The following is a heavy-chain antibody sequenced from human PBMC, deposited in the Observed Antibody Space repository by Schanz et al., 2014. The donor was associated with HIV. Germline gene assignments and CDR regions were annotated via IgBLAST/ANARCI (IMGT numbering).Heavy chain of an antibody. CDR2: ISYDGSNK. Sequence: QVQLVESGGGVVQPGRSLRLSCAASGFTFSTYGMHWVRQAPGKGLEWVAVISYDGSNKYYADSVKGRFTISRDNSKSTLYLQLNSLRAEDTAVYHCAKVARWDYYNMDVWGQGTTVTVSS. CDR1: GFTFSTYG. V-gene: IGHV3-30*18. CDR3: AKVARWDYYNMDV. J-gene: IGHJ6*02.